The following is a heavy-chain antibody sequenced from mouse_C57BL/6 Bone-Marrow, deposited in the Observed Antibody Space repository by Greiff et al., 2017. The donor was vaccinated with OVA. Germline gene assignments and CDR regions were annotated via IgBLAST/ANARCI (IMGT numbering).Heavy chain of an antibody. D-gene: IGHD1-1*01. CDR3: ARQGGSKAMDY. J-gene: IGHJ4*01. V-gene: IGHV5-12*01. CDR1: GFTFSDYY. CDR2: ISNGGGST. Sequence: EVQLVESGGGLVQPGGSLKLSCAASGFTFSDYYMYWVRQTPEKRLEWVAYISNGGGSTYYPDTVKGRFTISRDNAKNTLYLQMSRLKSEDTAMYYCARQGGSKAMDYWGQGTSVTVSS.